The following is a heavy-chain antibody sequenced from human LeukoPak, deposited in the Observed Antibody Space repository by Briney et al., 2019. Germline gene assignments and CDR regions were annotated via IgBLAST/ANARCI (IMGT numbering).Heavy chain of an antibody. CDR1: GFTFSSYG. V-gene: IGHV3-23*01. J-gene: IGHJ4*02. CDR2: ISGSGGST. D-gene: IGHD2-15*01. Sequence: GGSLRLSCAASGFTFSSYGMSWVRQAPGKGLEWVSAISGSGGSTYYADSVRGRFTISRDTSRSTLYLQMNSLRAEDAAVYYCAKAPVTSCRGAFCYPFDYWGQGTLVTVSS. CDR3: AKAPVTSCRGAFCYPFDY.